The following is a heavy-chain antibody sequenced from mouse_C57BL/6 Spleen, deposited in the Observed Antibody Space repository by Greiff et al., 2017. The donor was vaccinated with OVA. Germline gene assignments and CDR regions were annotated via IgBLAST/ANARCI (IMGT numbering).Heavy chain of an antibody. D-gene: IGHD1-1*01. CDR1: GFTIKTYF. Sequence: EVQLHQPGAELVNPGASVNLSCPASGFTIKTYFMPWVKQRLDQALEWIGRIDPEVGEPKYAPKFQGKATRTADTSANTAYLQLSSLTSEDTAVYYCARSDYYGSNPFAYWGQGTLVTVSA. CDR3: ARSDYYGSNPFAY. CDR2: IDPEVGEP. J-gene: IGHJ3*01. V-gene: IGHV14-2*01.